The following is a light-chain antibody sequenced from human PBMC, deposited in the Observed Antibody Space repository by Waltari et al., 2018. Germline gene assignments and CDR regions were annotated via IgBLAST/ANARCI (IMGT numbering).Light chain of an antibody. J-gene: IGLJ3*02. CDR2: EGT. V-gene: IGLV8-61*01. CDR1: SGSVSTTSY. Sequence: QTVVTQEPSLSVSPGGTVTLTCALTSGSVSTTSYATWYQPTPGQPPRPLVYEGTSRSSGVPDRISGSVLGNTVALTITGAQADDESNYYCSLYMGSGIWVFGGGTKLTVL. CDR3: SLYMGSGIWV.